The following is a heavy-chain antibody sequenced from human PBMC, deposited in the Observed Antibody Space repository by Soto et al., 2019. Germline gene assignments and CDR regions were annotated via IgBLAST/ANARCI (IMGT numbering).Heavy chain of an antibody. D-gene: IGHD3-10*01. CDR3: ASEMVRVVGSDY. V-gene: IGHV1-18*01. CDR1: GYTFTSYG. J-gene: IGHJ4*02. CDR2: ISTYNGNT. Sequence: QVQLVQSGAEVKKPGASVKVSCKASGYTFTSYGISWVRQAPGQGLEWMGWISTYNGNTKYAQKLQGRVTMTTDTTSSTAYMEQRSLRSDDTAVVHCASEMVRVVGSDYWGQGTLVTVSS.